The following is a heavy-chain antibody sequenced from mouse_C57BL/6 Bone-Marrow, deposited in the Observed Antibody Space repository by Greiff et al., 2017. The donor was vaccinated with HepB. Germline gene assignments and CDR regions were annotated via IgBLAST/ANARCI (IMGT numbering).Heavy chain of an antibody. Sequence: EVKLMESGGGLVQPGRSLRLSCATSGFTFSDFYMEWVRQAPGKGLEWIAASRNKANDYTTEYSASVKGLFIVSRDTSQSILYLQMNALGAWDTSIYYCARDAPPPGYYAMGYWGQGTSVTVSS. CDR3: ARDAPPPGYYAMGY. J-gene: IGHJ4*01. CDR2: SRNKANDYTT. CDR1: GFTFSDFY. V-gene: IGHV7-1*01.